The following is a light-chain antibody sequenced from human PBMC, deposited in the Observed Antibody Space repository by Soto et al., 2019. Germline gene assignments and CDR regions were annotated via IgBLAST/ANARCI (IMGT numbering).Light chain of an antibody. CDR2: GAS. J-gene: IGKJ2*01. Sequence: EIVLTQSPGTLSLSPGERATLSCRASQSVSSSYLAWYQQKPGQAPRLLIYGASSRATGIPDRFSGSGSGTDFTLTNSRLEPEDFAVYYWQQYGSSHMHTFGQRTKQEIK. CDR3: QQYGSSHMHT. CDR1: QSVSSSY. V-gene: IGKV3-20*01.